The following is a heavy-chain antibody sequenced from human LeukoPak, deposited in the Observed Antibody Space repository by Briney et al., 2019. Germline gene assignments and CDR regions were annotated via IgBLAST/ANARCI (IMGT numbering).Heavy chain of an antibody. V-gene: IGHV4-31*03. CDR3: ARGPCSSTSCYAYNWFDP. J-gene: IGHJ5*02. D-gene: IGHD2-2*01. CDR2: IYYSGST. Sequence: PLETLSLTCTVSGGSISSGGYYWGWIRQHPGKGLEWIGYIYYSGSTYYNPSLKSRVTISVDTSKNQFSLKLSSVTAADTAVYYCARGPCSSTSCYAYNWFDPWGQGTLVTVSS. CDR1: GGSISSGGYY.